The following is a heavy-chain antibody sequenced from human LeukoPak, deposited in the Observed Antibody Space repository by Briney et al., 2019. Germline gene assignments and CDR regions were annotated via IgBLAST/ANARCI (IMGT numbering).Heavy chain of an antibody. J-gene: IGHJ4*02. CDR3: TRYNNDHFDY. CDR2: IAYDGSRA. D-gene: IGHD1-14*01. CDR1: GFTFGGYG. Sequence: GGSLRLSCAGSGFTFGGYGVHWFRQTPGKGLEWVAVIAYDGSRAFADSVKGRFTISRDNSKNTMSVQMDDLRAEDTAVYYCTRYNNDHFDYWGQGTLVTVSS. V-gene: IGHV3-33*01.